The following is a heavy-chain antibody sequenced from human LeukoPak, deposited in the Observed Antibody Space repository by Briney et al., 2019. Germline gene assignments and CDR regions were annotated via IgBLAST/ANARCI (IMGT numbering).Heavy chain of an antibody. Sequence: GGSLRLSCAASGFTFSSYAMSWVRQAPGKGLEWVSAISGSGGSTYYADSVKGRFTISRDNSKNMLYLQMNSLRAEDTAVYYCAKEDTVTTWGTYYYSGMDVWGQGTTVTVSS. CDR2: ISGSGGST. D-gene: IGHD4-11*01. J-gene: IGHJ6*02. CDR1: GFTFSSYA. V-gene: IGHV3-23*01. CDR3: AKEDTVTTWGTYYYSGMDV.